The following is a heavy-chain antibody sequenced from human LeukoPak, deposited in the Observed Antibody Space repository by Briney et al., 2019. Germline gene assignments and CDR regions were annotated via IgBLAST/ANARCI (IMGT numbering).Heavy chain of an antibody. CDR3: ARDHLQLGISP. D-gene: IGHD7-27*01. CDR2: IGTAGDT. Sequence: VSAIGTAGDTYYPGSVKGRFTISRENAKNSLYLQMNSLRAEDTAVYYCARDHLQLGISPWGQGTLVTVSS. J-gene: IGHJ5*02. V-gene: IGHV3-13*01.